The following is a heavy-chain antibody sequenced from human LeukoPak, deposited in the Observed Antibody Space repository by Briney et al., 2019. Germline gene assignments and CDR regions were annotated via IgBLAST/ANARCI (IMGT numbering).Heavy chain of an antibody. D-gene: IGHD3-10*01. J-gene: IGHJ4*02. V-gene: IGHV4-59*01. CDR1: GGSISSYY. Sequence: SETLSLTCNVSGGSISSYYWSWIRQPPGKGREWIVYIYYISSTNYTPSLKSRLTISVYTSKNQFSLKLTSVTAADTAVYYCARANGSGTFYQADYWGQGTLVTVSS. CDR3: ARANGSGTFYQADY. CDR2: IYYISST.